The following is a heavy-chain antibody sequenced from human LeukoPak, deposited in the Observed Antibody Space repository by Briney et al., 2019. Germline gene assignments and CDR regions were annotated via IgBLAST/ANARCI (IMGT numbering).Heavy chain of an antibody. J-gene: IGHJ2*01. D-gene: IGHD1-26*01. Sequence: TSETLSLTCTVSGGSISSSSYYWGWIRQPPGKGLEWIGSIYHSGSTYYNPSLKSRVTISVDTSKNQFSLKLSSVTAADTAVYYCARRVGAHDWYFDLWGRGTLVTVSS. CDR2: IYHSGST. CDR3: ARRVGAHDWYFDL. CDR1: GGSISSSSYY. V-gene: IGHV4-39*07.